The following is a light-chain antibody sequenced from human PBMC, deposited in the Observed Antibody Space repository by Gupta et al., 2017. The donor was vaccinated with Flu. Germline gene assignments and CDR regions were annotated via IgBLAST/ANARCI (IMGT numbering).Light chain of an antibody. V-gene: IGLV1-47*01. J-gene: IGLJ3*02. CDR2: TNN. Sequence: QSVLTQPPSASGPPGQRVTISCSGSSPNIGSNYVYWYQQVPGTAPKLLIYTNNQRPPGVPDRFSGSQSGTSASLAISGLRSDDEADYYCASWDDSLSGHVVFGGGTKLTVL. CDR3: ASWDDSLSGHVV. CDR1: SPNIGSNY.